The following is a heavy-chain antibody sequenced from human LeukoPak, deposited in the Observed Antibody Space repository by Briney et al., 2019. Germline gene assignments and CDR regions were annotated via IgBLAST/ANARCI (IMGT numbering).Heavy chain of an antibody. CDR3: ARAPIVVELNAFDI. D-gene: IGHD2-21*01. J-gene: IGHJ3*02. CDR1: VGSFSSSNW. CDR2: IYHSGST. V-gene: IGHV4-4*02. Sequence: SGTLSHTFAFSVGSFSSSNWYGWVRPRPGKGLGWIGEIYHSGSTNYNRSLKSRVTISVDKSKTQFSLKLSSVTAADTAVYYCARAPIVVELNAFDIWGQGTMVTVSS.